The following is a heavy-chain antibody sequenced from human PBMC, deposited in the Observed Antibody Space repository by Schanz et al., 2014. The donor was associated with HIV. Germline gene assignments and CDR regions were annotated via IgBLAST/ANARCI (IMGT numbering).Heavy chain of an antibody. CDR3: AKDAARIYYDILTGPFDS. CDR2: ISYDGSNK. D-gene: IGHD3-9*01. Sequence: QVQLVESGGGVVQPGRSLRLSCAASGFTFRSYAMHWVRQAPGKGLEWVAVISYDGSNKNYADSVKGRFTISRDNSKNSLYLQMNSLRGEDTALYYCAKDAARIYYDILTGPFDSWGQGTLVTVS. CDR1: GFTFRSYA. J-gene: IGHJ4*02. V-gene: IGHV3-30-3*01.